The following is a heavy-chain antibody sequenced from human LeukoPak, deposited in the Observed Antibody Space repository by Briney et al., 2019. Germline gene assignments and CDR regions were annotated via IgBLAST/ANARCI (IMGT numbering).Heavy chain of an antibody. Sequence: SGTLSLTCAVSGGSISSSNWWSWVRQPPGKGLEWIGEIYHSGSTNYNPSLKSRVTISVDKSKNQFSLKLSSVTAADTAVYYCARDSNLGQGSFLYHDAFDIWGQGTMVTVSS. CDR2: IYHSGST. D-gene: IGHD2-15*01. J-gene: IGHJ3*02. CDR1: GGSISSSNW. CDR3: ARDSNLGQGSFLYHDAFDI. V-gene: IGHV4-4*02.